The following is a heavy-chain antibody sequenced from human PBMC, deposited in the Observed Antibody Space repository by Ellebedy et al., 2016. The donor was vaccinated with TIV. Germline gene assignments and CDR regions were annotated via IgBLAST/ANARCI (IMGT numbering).Heavy chain of an antibody. CDR2: IRSKAYGGTT. V-gene: IGHV3-49*03. J-gene: IGHJ5*02. CDR3: TRDLLWFGELLSDP. Sequence: GESLKISXTASGFTFGDYAMSWFRQAPGKGLEWVGFIRSKAYGGTTEYAASVKGRFTISRDDSKSIAYLQMNSLKTEDTAVYYCTRDLLWFGELLSDPWGQGTLVTVSS. D-gene: IGHD3-10*01. CDR1: GFTFGDYA.